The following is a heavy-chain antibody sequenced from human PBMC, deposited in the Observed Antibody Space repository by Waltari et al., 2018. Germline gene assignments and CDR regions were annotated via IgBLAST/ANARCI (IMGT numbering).Heavy chain of an antibody. J-gene: IGHJ4*02. V-gene: IGHV1-8*03. CDR3: ARGGYGSPFVWGY. CDR2: MNPNSGNT. D-gene: IGHD5-18*01. CDR1: GYTLTSND. Sequence: QEQLVQSGAEGKKNGASVKVSCKEYGYTLTSNDINWVRQATGQGLEWMGWMNPNSGNTGYAQKFQGRVTITRNTSISTAYMELSSLRSEDTAVYYCARGGYGSPFVWGYWGQGTLVTVSS.